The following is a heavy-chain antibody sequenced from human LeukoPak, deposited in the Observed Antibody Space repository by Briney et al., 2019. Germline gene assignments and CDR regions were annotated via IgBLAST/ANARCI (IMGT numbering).Heavy chain of an antibody. V-gene: IGHV3-7*01. CDR2: INEDGSET. CDR3: ARGPF. CDR1: GFMFRRAW. J-gene: IGHJ3*01. Sequence: GGSLRLSCAAAGFMFRRAWMSWVRQAPGRGLEWAANINEDGSETNVVEPVKGRFTISRDNAKNSLDLQMNSLRAEDTAVYYCARGPFWGQGTMVTVSS.